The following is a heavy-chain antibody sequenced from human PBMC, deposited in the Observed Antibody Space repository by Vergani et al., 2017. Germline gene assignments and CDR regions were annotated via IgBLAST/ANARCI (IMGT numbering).Heavy chain of an antibody. D-gene: IGHD3-10*01. CDR1: NDSVSNTFYY. CDR3: AVRPRVNLVGGEIVTKRTFDY. J-gene: IGHJ4*02. CDR2: IYYSGST. Sequence: QVQLQESGPGLVKPSETLSLTCTVSNDSVSNTFYYWGWIRQTPGKGLEWIGSIYYSGSTYYNPSLESRVTMSVDTSKSQFSLKLSSVTAADTAMYYCAVRPRVNLVGGEIVTKRTFDYWSQGSLVTVSS. V-gene: IGHV4-39*01.